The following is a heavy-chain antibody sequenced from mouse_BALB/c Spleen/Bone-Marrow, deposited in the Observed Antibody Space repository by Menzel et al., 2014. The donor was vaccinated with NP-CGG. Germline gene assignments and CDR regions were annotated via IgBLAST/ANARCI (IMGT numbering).Heavy chain of an antibody. J-gene: IGHJ2*01. V-gene: IGHV1-9*01. Sequence: VQLQQSGAEVMKSGASVKISCRATGYRFSSFWIEWIKQRPGHGLEWIGKILPGSGSTNYNEKFKGKATLSADTSSNTAYMQLCSLTSEDSAVYFCAREGAFYGNPFDFWGQGTTLTVSS. CDR1: GYRFSSFW. CDR2: ILPGSGST. D-gene: IGHD2-10*01. CDR3: AREGAFYGNPFDF.